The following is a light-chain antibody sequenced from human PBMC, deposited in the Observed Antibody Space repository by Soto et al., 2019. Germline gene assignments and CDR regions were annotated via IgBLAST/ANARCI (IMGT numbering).Light chain of an antibody. J-gene: IGKJ4*01. CDR2: GIS. CDR1: QSFSTY. CDR3: QKYNTAPLT. Sequence: DFQMTQSPSSLSASVGDRVTITCRASQSFSTYLAWYRQKPGKVPKLLISGISTLQSGVPSRFSGSGYGTEFTLTISNLQPEDVATYYCQKYNTAPLTFGGGTKVDIK. V-gene: IGKV1-27*01.